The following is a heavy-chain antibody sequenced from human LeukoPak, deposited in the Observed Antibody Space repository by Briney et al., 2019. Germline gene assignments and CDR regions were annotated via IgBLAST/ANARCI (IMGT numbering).Heavy chain of an antibody. D-gene: IGHD3-3*01. CDR1: GFTFSNAW. CDR3: TTSWSDYDFWSGSVVFYYYGMDV. V-gene: IGHV3-15*01. CDR2: IKSKTDGGTT. J-gene: IGHJ6*02. Sequence: GGSLRLSCAASGFTFSNAWMSWVRQAPGKGLEWVGRIKSKTDGGTTDYAAPVKGRFTISRDDSKNTLYLQMNSLKTEDTAVYYCTTSWSDYDFWSGSVVFYYYGMDVWGQGTTVTVSS.